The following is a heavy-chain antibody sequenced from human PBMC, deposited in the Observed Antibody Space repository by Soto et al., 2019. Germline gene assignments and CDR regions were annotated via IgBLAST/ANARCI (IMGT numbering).Heavy chain of an antibody. J-gene: IGHJ4*02. V-gene: IGHV4-61*01. Sequence: XGTLSLRCAVSGDSVSNDNYYWSWIRQPPGKGLEWIGYIYYSGTTNYNSYLKSRLSLSVDMSKNQFSLKLASVTAADTAVYFCARSQRGRTAFTFDYWGQGALVTVSS. CDR1: GDSVSNDNYY. CDR2: IYYSGTT. D-gene: IGHD3-16*01. CDR3: ARSQRGRTAFTFDY.